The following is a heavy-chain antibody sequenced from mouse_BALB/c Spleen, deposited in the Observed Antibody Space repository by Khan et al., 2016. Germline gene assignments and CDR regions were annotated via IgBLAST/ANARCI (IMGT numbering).Heavy chain of an antibody. CDR1: GYTFTSYW. J-gene: IGHJ4*01. CDR3: AREGTVPLMVY. Sequence: DLVKPGASVKLSCKASGYTFTSYWINWIKKRPGQGLEWIGRIAPGSGSTYYNEMFKGKATLTVDTSSSTAYIHLSSLSSEVSAVYFCAREGTVPLMVYWGQGTSGTFSS. CDR2: IAPGSGST. V-gene: IGHV1S41*01. D-gene: IGHD1-1*01.